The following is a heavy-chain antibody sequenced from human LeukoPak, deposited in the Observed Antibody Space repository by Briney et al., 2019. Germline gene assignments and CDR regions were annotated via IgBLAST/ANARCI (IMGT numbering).Heavy chain of an antibody. V-gene: IGHV1-18*01. CDR2: ISAYNGNT. J-gene: IGHJ4*02. Sequence: ASVKVSCKAYGYTLTNFGISWVRQAPGQGLEWVGWISAYNGNTNYAQKLQGRVTMTTDTSTSTAYMELRSLRSDDTAVYYCARDHYDILTGLLCWGQGTLVTVSS. CDR3: ARDHYDILTGLLC. CDR1: GYTLTNFG. D-gene: IGHD3-9*01.